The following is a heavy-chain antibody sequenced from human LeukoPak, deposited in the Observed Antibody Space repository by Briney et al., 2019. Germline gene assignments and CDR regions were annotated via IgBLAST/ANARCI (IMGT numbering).Heavy chain of an antibody. D-gene: IGHD5-24*01. Sequence: GESLKISCKGSGYSFTTYWIGWVRQMPGKGLEWKGSIYPGDSETRYSPSFQGQVTISADKSISTAYLQWSSLKASDTAMYYCARQDGMATIYYYYYGMDVWGQGTTVTVSS. J-gene: IGHJ6*02. CDR2: IYPGDSET. CDR1: GYSFTTYW. V-gene: IGHV5-51*01. CDR3: ARQDGMATIYYYYYGMDV.